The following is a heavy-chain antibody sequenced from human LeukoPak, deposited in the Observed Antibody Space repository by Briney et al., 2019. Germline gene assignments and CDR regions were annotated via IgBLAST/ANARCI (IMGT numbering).Heavy chain of an antibody. D-gene: IGHD2-15*01. J-gene: IGHJ6*02. Sequence: ASVKLSCKVSGYAFTELSMHWVRQSPGKGLEWMGGFASEDSETFYAQYFKGRFTMTGDTSKDTAYLELGSLRSEDTAVYYCATARYCSGGSCQGYPYYYYYYGMDVCGQGTTVTVSS. CDR1: GYAFTELS. V-gene: IGHV1-24*01. CDR3: ATARYCSGGSCQGYPYYYYYYGMDV. CDR2: FASEDSET.